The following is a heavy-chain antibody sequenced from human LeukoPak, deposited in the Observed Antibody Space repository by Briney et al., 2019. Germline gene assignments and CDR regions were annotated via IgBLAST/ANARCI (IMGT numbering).Heavy chain of an antibody. J-gene: IGHJ4*02. CDR2: ISPGDSVT. CDR1: GYSFTSYW. V-gene: IGHV5-51*01. Sequence: GESLKISCKGSGYSFTSYWIGWVRQMPGKGLEWMGSISPGDSVTRYSPSFQGQVTISADKSISTASLHWSSLKASDTAMYYCARLSPPETVSRSNFDFWGQGTLVTVSS. D-gene: IGHD4-17*01. CDR3: ARLSPPETVSRSNFDF.